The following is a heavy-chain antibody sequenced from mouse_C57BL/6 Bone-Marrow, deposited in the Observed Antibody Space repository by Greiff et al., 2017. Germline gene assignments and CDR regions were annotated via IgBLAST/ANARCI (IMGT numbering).Heavy chain of an antibody. Sequence: QVQLQQSGAELARPGASVKLSCTACGYTFTSYGISWVKQRTGQGLEWIGEIYPRSGNTYYNEKFKGKATLTADKSSSTAYMELRSLKSEDAAVYFCARDTTVVGGYWGQGTTLTVSS. CDR3: ARDTTVVGGY. D-gene: IGHD1-1*01. J-gene: IGHJ2*01. CDR2: IYPRSGNT. CDR1: GYTFTSYG. V-gene: IGHV1-81*01.